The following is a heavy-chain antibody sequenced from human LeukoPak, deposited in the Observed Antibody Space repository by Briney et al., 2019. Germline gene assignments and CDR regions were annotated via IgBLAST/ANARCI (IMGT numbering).Heavy chain of an antibody. V-gene: IGHV3-11*01. Sequence: GGSLRLSCAASGFTFSSYAMTWVRQAPGKGLEWVSYISSSGSTIYYADSVKGRFTISRDNAKNSLYLQMNSLRAEDTAVYYCARYAPQFSGSYPDWGQGTLVTVSS. CDR2: ISSSGSTI. D-gene: IGHD1-26*01. CDR3: ARYAPQFSGSYPD. J-gene: IGHJ4*02. CDR1: GFTFSSYA.